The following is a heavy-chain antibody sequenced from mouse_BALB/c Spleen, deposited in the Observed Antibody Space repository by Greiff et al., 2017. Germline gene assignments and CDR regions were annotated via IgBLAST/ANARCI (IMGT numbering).Heavy chain of an antibody. V-gene: IGHV5-6-2*01. D-gene: IGHD4-1*01. CDR3: ARHTNWDYFDY. CDR1: GFTFSSYY. J-gene: IGHJ2*01. Sequence: EVKLMESGGGLVKLGGSLKLSCAASGFTFSSYYMSWVRQTPEKRLELVAAINSNGGSTYYPDTVKGRFTISRDNAKNTLYLQMSSLKSEDTALYYCARHTNWDYFDYWGQGTTLTVSS. CDR2: INSNGGST.